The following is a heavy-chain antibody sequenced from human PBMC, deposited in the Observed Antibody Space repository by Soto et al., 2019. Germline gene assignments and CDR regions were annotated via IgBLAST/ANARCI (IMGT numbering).Heavy chain of an antibody. CDR1: GYTFSNYG. CDR2: ISGYNGNT. CDR3: ARDPGLGFGYSYAFAMDV. V-gene: IGHV1-18*01. J-gene: IGHJ6*02. Sequence: QVQLVQCGAEVKKPGASVKVSCKASGYTFSNYGISWVRQGPGQGLEWMGWISGYNGNTHYEEKVQDRIKMTTDTSTSTTYLELRSLRSDDTAVYFCARDPGLGFGYSYAFAMDVWGQGTTVTVSS. D-gene: IGHD5-18*01.